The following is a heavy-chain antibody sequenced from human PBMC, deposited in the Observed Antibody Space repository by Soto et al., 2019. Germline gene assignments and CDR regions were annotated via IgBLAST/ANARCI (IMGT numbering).Heavy chain of an antibody. D-gene: IGHD6-13*01. CDR1: GGSISSDDYC. Sequence: QVQLQESGPGLVKPSQTLSLTCTVSGGSISSDDYCWSWIRQPPGKGLEWIGYIYYSGTTYYNPSLKSRITISLDTSKTQFSLQLSSVTAADTAVYYCARSYSSSWTISSWGQGTLVTVSS. J-gene: IGHJ5*02. CDR3: ARSYSSSWTISS. V-gene: IGHV4-30-4*01. CDR2: IYYSGTT.